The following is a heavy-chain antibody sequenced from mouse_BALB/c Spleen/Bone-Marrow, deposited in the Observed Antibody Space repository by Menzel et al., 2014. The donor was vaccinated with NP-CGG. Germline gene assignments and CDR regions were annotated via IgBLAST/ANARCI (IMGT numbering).Heavy chain of an antibody. D-gene: IGHD2-1*01. CDR3: ARFYGNYFDH. CDR1: GISITTGNYR. CDR2: IYYSGTI. V-gene: IGHV3-5*02. J-gene: IGHJ2*01. Sequence: EVKLVESGPGLVKPSQTVSLTCTVTGISITTGNYRWSWIRQFPGNKLEWIGYIYYSGTITYNPSLTSRTTITRDTSKNQFFLEMNSLTAEDTATYYCARFYGNYFDHWGQGTTLTVSS.